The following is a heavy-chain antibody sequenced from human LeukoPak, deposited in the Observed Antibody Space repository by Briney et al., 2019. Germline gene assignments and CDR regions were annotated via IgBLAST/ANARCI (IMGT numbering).Heavy chain of an antibody. J-gene: IGHJ4*02. Sequence: ASVKVSCKASGYTFTSYGISWVRQAPGQGLEWMGWISAYNGNTNYAQKLQGRVTMTTDTSTSTAYVELRSLRSDDTAVYYCARDIYSYGPLGYWGQGTLVTVSS. V-gene: IGHV1-18*01. CDR1: GYTFTSYG. CDR3: ARDIYSYGPLGY. CDR2: ISAYNGNT. D-gene: IGHD5-18*01.